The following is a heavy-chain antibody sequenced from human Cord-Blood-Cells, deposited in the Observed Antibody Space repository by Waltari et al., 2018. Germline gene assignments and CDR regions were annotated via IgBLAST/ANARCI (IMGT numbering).Heavy chain of an antibody. CDR1: GFTVSSNY. CDR2: IYSGGST. Sequence: EVQLVESGGGLIQPGGSLRLSCAASGFTVSSNYMSWVHQAPGKGLEWVSVIYSGGSTYYADSVRGRFTISRDNSKNTLYLQMNSLRAEDTAVYYCARLGLFTPHAFDIWGQGTMVTVSS. CDR3: ARLGLFTPHAFDI. V-gene: IGHV3-53*01. D-gene: IGHD3-22*01. J-gene: IGHJ3*02.